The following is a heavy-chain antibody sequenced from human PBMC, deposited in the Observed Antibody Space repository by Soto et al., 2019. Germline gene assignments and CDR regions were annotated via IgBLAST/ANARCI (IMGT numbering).Heavy chain of an antibody. J-gene: IGHJ4*02. CDR2: ITADGGGT. D-gene: IGHD3-3*01. CDR3: AHSPKRHYDFRNGYYGGYFDY. Sequence: SLGLSCTSCRFTFSSSIMGWVRQAPGKGLEWISTITADGGGTFDADSVKGRFTISRDNSKNTLYLQMDNLRAEDTATYYCAHSPKRHYDFRNGYYGGYFDYWGQGTLVTAPQ. V-gene: IGHV3-23*01. CDR1: RFTFSSSI.